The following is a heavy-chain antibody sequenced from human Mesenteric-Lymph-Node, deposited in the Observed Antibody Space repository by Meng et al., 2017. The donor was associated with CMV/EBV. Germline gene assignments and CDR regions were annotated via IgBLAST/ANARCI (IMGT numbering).Heavy chain of an antibody. CDR1: GFSLSSYW. J-gene: IGHJ3*02. CDR2: INQDGTAK. Sequence: GGSLRLSCAASGFSLSSYWMTWVRQAPGEGLEWLANINQDGTAKFYANSVKGRFTISRDNAKNSLYLQMNSLRAEDTAVYYCARRATNAFDIWGQGTMVTVSS. CDR3: ARRATNAFDI. V-gene: IGHV3-7*01.